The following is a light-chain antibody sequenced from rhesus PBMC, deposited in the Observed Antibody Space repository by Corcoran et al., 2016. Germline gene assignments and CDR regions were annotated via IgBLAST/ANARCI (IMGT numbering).Light chain of an antibody. CDR2: GAS. Sequence: EIVMTQSPATLSLSPGERATLSCRASQSVGSSLAWYQQKPGQAPRLLSNGASSRATGIPDRFSGSGSGTDFTLTISSLEPEDVAVYYCLQLSNWPRTFGQGTKVEIK. CDR3: LQLSNWPRT. CDR1: QSVGSS. V-gene: IGKV3-24*04. J-gene: IGKJ1*01.